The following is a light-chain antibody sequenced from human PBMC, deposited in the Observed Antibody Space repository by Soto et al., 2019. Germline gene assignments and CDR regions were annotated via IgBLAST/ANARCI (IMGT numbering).Light chain of an antibody. Sequence: LTQPPSASGSPGQSVTISCTGTSSDVGGYDYVSWYQQHPGKAPKLMIYEVTKRPSGVPDRFSGSKSGNTASLTVSGLQAEDEAAYYCSSYAGSNNFVFGTGTKVTVL. V-gene: IGLV2-8*01. CDR1: SSDVGGYDY. J-gene: IGLJ1*01. CDR3: SSYAGSNNFV. CDR2: EVT.